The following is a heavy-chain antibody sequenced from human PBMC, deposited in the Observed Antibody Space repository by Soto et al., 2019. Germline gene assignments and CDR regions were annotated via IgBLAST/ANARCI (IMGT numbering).Heavy chain of an antibody. CDR2: IYPGDSDT. V-gene: IGHV5-51*01. J-gene: IGHJ6*02. Sequence: PGASLKISCKGSGYTFTNYWIGWVRQMPGKGLEWMGIIYPGDSDTKYNPSCQGQVTISADKSITTTYLQWSSLKASDTAIYYCAASIFYYGMDFWGQGTTVTVSS. CDR1: GYTFTNYW. CDR3: AASIFYYGMDF.